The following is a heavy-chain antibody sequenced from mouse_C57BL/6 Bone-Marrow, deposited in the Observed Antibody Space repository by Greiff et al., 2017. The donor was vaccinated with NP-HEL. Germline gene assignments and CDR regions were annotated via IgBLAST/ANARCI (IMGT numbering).Heavy chain of an antibody. Sequence: EVQLVESVAELVRPGASVKLSCTASGFNIKNTYMHWVKQRPEQGLEWIGRIDPANGNTKYAPKFQGKATITADTSSNTAYLQLSSLTSEDTAIYYCAQVLDYYGSSYLYYFDYWGQGTTLTVSS. V-gene: IGHV14-3*01. CDR2: IDPANGNT. CDR3: AQVLDYYGSSYLYYFDY. D-gene: IGHD1-1*01. J-gene: IGHJ2*01. CDR1: GFNIKNTY.